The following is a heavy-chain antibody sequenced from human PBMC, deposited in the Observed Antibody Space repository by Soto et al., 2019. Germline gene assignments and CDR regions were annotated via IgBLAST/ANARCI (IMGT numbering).Heavy chain of an antibody. V-gene: IGHV4-31*03. Sequence: QVQLQESGPGLVKPSQTLSLTCTVSGSSISSGGYYWNWIRQHPGKGLEWIGYIYYSGSTYYNPSLTSRVTMSLDTSKNQFSLKLSSVTAADTAVYYCAREPLTWGQGTLVTVSS. CDR2: IYYSGST. CDR1: GSSISSGGYY. J-gene: IGHJ4*02. CDR3: AREPLT.